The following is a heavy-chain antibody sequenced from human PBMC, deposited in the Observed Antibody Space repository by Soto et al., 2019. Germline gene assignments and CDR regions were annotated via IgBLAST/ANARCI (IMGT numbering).Heavy chain of an antibody. CDR1: GFTFSSYA. Sequence: GGSLRLSCAASGFTFSSYAMSWVRQAPGKGLEWVSAISGSGGSTYYADSVKGRFTISRDNSKNTLNLQMNSLRAEDTAVYYCAKARIRGRSYYDFWSGYPFDYWGQGTLVTVSS. D-gene: IGHD3-3*01. CDR2: ISGSGGST. J-gene: IGHJ4*02. CDR3: AKARIRGRSYYDFWSGYPFDY. V-gene: IGHV3-23*01.